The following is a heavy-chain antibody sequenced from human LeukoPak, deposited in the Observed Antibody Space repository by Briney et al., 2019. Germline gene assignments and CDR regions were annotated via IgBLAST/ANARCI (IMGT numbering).Heavy chain of an antibody. CDR3: ARETDEHCSGGSCYYWFDP. Sequence: GGSLRLSCAASGFTFSSYSMNWVRQAPGKGLEWVSSISSSSSYIYYADSVKGRFTISRDNAKNSLYLQMNSLRAEDTAVYYCARETDEHCSGGSCYYWFDPWGQGTLVTVSS. D-gene: IGHD2-15*01. CDR1: GFTFSSYS. J-gene: IGHJ5*02. CDR2: ISSSSSYI. V-gene: IGHV3-21*01.